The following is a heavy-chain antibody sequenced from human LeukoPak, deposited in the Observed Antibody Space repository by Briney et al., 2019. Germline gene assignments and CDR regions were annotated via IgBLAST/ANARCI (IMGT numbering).Heavy chain of an antibody. Sequence: GASLRLSCAASGFTFSSYAMSWVRQAPGKGLEWVSAISGSGGSTYYADSVKGRFTISRDNSKNTLYLQMNSLRAEDTAVYYCAKEVDYYDSSGYYEYFLHWGRGTLVTVSS. D-gene: IGHD3-22*01. V-gene: IGHV3-23*01. CDR3: AKEVDYYDSSGYYEYFLH. CDR1: GFTFSSYA. CDR2: ISGSGGST. J-gene: IGHJ1*01.